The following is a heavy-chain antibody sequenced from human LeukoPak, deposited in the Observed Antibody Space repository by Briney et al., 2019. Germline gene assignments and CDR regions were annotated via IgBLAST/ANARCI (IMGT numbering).Heavy chain of an antibody. D-gene: IGHD3-22*01. J-gene: IGHJ2*01. V-gene: IGHV4-39*07. CDR2: IYYSGST. Sequence: KTSETLSLTCTVSEGSISSNSYYWGWIRQPPGKGLEWIGSIYYSGSTYYNPSLNSRVTISVDTSKNHFSLKLSSVTAADTAVYYCARVRSWIVVVAGYFDLWGRGTLVTVSS. CDR3: ARVRSWIVVVAGYFDL. CDR1: EGSISSNSYY.